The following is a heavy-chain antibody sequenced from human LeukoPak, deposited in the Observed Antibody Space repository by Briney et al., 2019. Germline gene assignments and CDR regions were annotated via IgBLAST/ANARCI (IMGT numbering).Heavy chain of an antibody. V-gene: IGHV1-69*13. CDR1: GGTFSSYA. Sequence: ASVEVSCKASGGTFSSYAISWVRQAPGQGLEWMGGIIPIFGTANYAQKFQGRVTITADESTSTAYMELSSLRSEDTAVYYCARAPTTGDYEPRFDYWGQGTLVTVSS. CDR2: IIPIFGTA. CDR3: ARAPTTGDYEPRFDY. J-gene: IGHJ4*02. D-gene: IGHD4-17*01.